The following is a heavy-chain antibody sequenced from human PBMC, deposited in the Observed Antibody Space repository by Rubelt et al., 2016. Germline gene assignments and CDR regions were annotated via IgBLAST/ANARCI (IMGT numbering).Heavy chain of an antibody. D-gene: IGHD3-22*01. CDR3: AKDHPTWLYWGNYFDY. Sequence: GSSTSYADSVKGRFTISRDNAKNTLYLQMNSLRAEDTAVYYCAKDHPTWLYWGNYFDYWGQGTLVTVSS. J-gene: IGHJ4*02. V-gene: IGHV3-74*01. CDR2: GSST.